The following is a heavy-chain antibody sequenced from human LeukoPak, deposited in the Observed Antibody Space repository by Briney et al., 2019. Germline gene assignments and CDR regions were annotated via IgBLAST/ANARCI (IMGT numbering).Heavy chain of an antibody. CDR3: ARGGGRWLVPPLYYYYMDV. J-gene: IGHJ6*03. CDR1: GGSTSSYY. V-gene: IGHV4-59*01. D-gene: IGHD6-6*01. CDR2: IYYSGST. Sequence: ETLSLTCTVSGGSTSSYYWSWIRQPPGKGLEWIGYIYYSGSTNYNPSLKSRVTISVDTSKNQFSLKLSSVTAADTAVYYCARGGGRWLVPPLYYYYMDVWGKGTTVTVSS.